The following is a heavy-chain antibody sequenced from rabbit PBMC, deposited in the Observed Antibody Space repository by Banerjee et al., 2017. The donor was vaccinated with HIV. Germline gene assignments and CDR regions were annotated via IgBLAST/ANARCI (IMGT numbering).Heavy chain of an antibody. CDR3: ARDDAGYAGYGYAKIGYFNL. J-gene: IGHJ4*01. CDR2: IDPVFGST. V-gene: IGHV1S7*01. CDR1: GFDFSSYY. D-gene: IGHD6-1*01. Sequence: QLKESGGGLVQPGGSLKLSCKASGFDFSSYYMSWVRQAPGKGLEWIGYIDPVFGSTYYASWVNGRFTISSHNAQNTLYLQLNSLTAADTATYFCARDDAGYAGYGYAKIGYFNLWGPGTLVTVS.